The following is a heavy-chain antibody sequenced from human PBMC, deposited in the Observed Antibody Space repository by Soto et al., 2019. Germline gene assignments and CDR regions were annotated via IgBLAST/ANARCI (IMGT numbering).Heavy chain of an antibody. CDR3: ARGGCISTSCYDDYYYGMDV. V-gene: IGHV4-59*01. D-gene: IGHD2-2*01. Sequence: SETLSLTCTVSGGSISSYYWSWIRQPPGKGLEWIGYIYYSGSTNYNPSLKSRVTISVDTSKNQFSLKLSSVTAADTAVYYCARGGCISTSCYDDYYYGMDVWGQGTTVTVSS. CDR2: IYYSGST. CDR1: GGSISSYY. J-gene: IGHJ6*02.